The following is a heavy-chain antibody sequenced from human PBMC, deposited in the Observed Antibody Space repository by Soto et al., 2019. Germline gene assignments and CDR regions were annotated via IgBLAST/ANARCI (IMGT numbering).Heavy chain of an antibody. J-gene: IGHJ5*02. CDR1: GYSFTGYY. Sequence: ASVKVSWKASGYSFTGYYMHWVRQAPGQGLEWMGCINPDGGGTIYAQKFQGRVTMTRDTSTDTAYMELSSLRSEDTAVYYCASLSRIAVASGWFDPWGQGTLVTVSS. CDR3: ASLSRIAVASGWFDP. D-gene: IGHD6-19*01. CDR2: INPDGGGT. V-gene: IGHV1-2*02.